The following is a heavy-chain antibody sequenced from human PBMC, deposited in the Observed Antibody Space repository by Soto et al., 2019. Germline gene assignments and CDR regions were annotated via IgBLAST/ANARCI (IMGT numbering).Heavy chain of an antibody. J-gene: IGHJ4*02. D-gene: IGHD1-1*01. CDR1: GFMFSSAW. V-gene: IGHV3-15*01. CDR2: IKSKNDGGAA. Sequence: EAQVVESGGDLVEPGGSLRLSCVTSGFMFSSAWMSWVRQGPGKGLEWVARIKSKNDGGAADYAAPMNGRFSISRDDSKSTVYLQMNSLRAEDTALYYCVEGWNDFWGQGTLVTVSS. CDR3: VEGWNDF.